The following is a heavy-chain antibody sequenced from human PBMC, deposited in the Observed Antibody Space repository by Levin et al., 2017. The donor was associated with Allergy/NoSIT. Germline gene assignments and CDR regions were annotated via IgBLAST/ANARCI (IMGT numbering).Heavy chain of an antibody. V-gene: IGHV4-59*08. J-gene: IGHJ4*02. CDR2: IYYSGST. CDR1: GGSISSYY. CDR3: ARPFPGTAATTYYFDY. Sequence: SETLSLTCTVSGGSISSYYWSWIRQPPGKGLEWIGYIYYSGSTNYNPSLKSRVTISVDTSKNQFSLKLSSVTAADTAVYYCARPFPGTAATTYYFDYWGQGTLVTVSS. D-gene: IGHD2-15*01.